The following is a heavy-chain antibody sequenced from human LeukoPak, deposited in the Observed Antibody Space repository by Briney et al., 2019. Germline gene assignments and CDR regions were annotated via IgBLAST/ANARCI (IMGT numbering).Heavy chain of an antibody. V-gene: IGHV3-7*03. Sequence: GGSLRLSCAASGFTFSRYWMTWVRQAPGKGLEWVANIKQDGSKKNYVDSVKGRFTISRDNAKNSLYLQMNSLRAEDTAVYYCATPLDYYDSSGYHQGGDWGQETLVTVSS. D-gene: IGHD3-22*01. CDR1: GFTFSRYW. CDR2: IKQDGSKK. J-gene: IGHJ4*02. CDR3: ATPLDYYDSSGYHQGGD.